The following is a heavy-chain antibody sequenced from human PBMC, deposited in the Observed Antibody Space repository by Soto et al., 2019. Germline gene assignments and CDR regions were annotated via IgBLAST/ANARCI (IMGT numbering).Heavy chain of an antibody. Sequence: QVQLVQSGAEVKKPGSSVKVSCKASGGTFSSYAISWVRQAPGQGLEWMGGIIPIFGTANYAQEFQGRVTITADESTSTAYMELSSLRSEDTAVYYCARVSEVIAAAGTPPWYFDLWGRGTLVTVSS. CDR1: GGTFSSYA. CDR3: ARVSEVIAAAGTPPWYFDL. CDR2: IIPIFGTA. D-gene: IGHD6-13*01. J-gene: IGHJ2*01. V-gene: IGHV1-69*01.